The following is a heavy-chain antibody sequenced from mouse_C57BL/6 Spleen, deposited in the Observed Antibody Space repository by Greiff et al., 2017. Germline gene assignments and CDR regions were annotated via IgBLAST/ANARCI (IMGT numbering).Heavy chain of an antibody. D-gene: IGHD4-1*02. CDR1: GFSFNTYA. CDR3: VLNWDGTWFAY. CDR2: IRSKSNNYAT. V-gene: IGHV10-1*01. Sequence: EVQLVESGGGLVQPKGSLKLSCAASGFSFNTYAMNWVRQAPGKGLEWVARIRSKSNNYATYYADSVKDRFTISRDDSESMLYLQMNNLETEDTAMYYCVLNWDGTWFAYWGQGTLVTVSA. J-gene: IGHJ3*01.